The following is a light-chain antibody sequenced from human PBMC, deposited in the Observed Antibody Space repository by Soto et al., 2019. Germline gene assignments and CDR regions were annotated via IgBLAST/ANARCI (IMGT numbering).Light chain of an antibody. CDR2: GAS. J-gene: IGKJ2*01. Sequence: EIVMTQSPATLSVSPGGRATLSCRASQSVSSYLAWYQQRPGQPPRLLIYGASTRATGIPARFSGSGSRTEFSLTISSLQSEDFAVYYCQQYNTWPPKYTFGQGTKLEIK. CDR3: QQYNTWPPKYT. CDR1: QSVSSY. V-gene: IGKV3-15*01.